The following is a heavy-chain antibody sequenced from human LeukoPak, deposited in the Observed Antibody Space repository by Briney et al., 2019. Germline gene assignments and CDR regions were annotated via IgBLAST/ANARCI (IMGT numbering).Heavy chain of an antibody. CDR1: GYNFPIYW. J-gene: IGHJ6*03. V-gene: IGHV5-51*01. CDR2: IYPDDSNT. Sequence: GESLKISCQGSGYNFPIYWIGWVRQMPGQGLEWMGIIYPDDSNTIYGPSFQVQVTISADKSINTAYLEWSSLKASDTAIYYCARQGAAGKYYYYYMDVWGKGTTVTVSS. CDR3: ARQGAAGKYYYYYMDV. D-gene: IGHD6-13*01.